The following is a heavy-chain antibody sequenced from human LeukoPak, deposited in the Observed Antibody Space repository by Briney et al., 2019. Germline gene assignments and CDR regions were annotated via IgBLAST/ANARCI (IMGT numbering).Heavy chain of an antibody. Sequence: SETLSLTCTVSGGSLSSYYWSWIRQPPGKGLEWIGYIHYSGSTNYNPSLKSRVTISVDTSKNQFSLKLSSVTAADTAVYYCASSSSGWPDYWGQGTLVTVSS. V-gene: IGHV4-59*01. CDR1: GGSLSSYY. D-gene: IGHD6-19*01. CDR2: IHYSGST. J-gene: IGHJ4*02. CDR3: ASSSSGWPDY.